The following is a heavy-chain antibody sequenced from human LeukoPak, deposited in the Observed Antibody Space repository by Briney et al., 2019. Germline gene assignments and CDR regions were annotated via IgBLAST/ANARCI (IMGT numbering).Heavy chain of an antibody. J-gene: IGHJ4*02. D-gene: IGHD2-8*01. CDR1: GGSFSGYY. CDR2: INHSGST. CDR3: ARVGYCTNGVCYVVDY. Sequence: SETLSLTCAVYGGSFSGYYWSWIRQPPGKGLEGIGEINHSGSTNYNPSLKSRVTISVDTSKNQFSLKLSSVTAADTAVYYCARVGYCTNGVCYVVDYWGQGTLVTVSS. V-gene: IGHV4-34*01.